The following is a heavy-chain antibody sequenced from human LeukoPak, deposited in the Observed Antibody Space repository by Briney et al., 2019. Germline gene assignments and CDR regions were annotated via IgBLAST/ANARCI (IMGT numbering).Heavy chain of an antibody. CDR1: GGSISSYY. Sequence: PSETLSLTCTVSGGSISSYYWSWIRQPPGKGLEWIGYIYYSGSTNYNPSLKSRVTISMDTSKNQFSLKLSSVTAADTAVYYGARVDSSSWYVDYWGQGTLVTVSS. V-gene: IGHV4-59*01. CDR2: IYYSGST. D-gene: IGHD6-13*01. J-gene: IGHJ4*02. CDR3: ARVDSSSWYVDY.